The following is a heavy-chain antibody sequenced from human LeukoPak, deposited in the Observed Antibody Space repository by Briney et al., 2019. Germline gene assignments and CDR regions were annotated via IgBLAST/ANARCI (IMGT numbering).Heavy chain of an antibody. J-gene: IGHJ5*02. D-gene: IGHD2-2*01. CDR3: ARYDCSSSSCYAGNWFDP. CDR2: VCWDDDK. V-gene: IGHV2-5*02. Sequence: SGPTLVKPTQTLTLTCTFSGFSLSTTGLSVGWIRQPPGKALEWLALVCWDDDKRYSPSLRSRLTFTKDTSKNQVVLTMTNMDPVDTATYYCARYDCSSSSCYAGNWFDPWGLGTLVTVSS. CDR1: GFSLSTTGLS.